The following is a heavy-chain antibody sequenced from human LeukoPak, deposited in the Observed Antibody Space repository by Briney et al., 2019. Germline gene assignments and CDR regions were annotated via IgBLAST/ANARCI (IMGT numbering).Heavy chain of an antibody. Sequence: GGSLRLSCAASGFTLRSYAMSWVRQAPGKGLEWVSAISGSGGSTYYADSVKGRFTISRDNSKNTLYLQMNSLRAEDTAVYYCAKGYSGYDYYFDYWGQGTLVTVSS. D-gene: IGHD5-12*01. CDR3: AKGYSGYDYYFDY. CDR1: GFTLRSYA. V-gene: IGHV3-23*01. CDR2: ISGSGGST. J-gene: IGHJ4*02.